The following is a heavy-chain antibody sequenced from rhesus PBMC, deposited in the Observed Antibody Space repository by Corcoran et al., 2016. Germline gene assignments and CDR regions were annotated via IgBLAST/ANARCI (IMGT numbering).Heavy chain of an antibody. D-gene: IGHD3-3*01. J-gene: IGHJ2*01. CDR2: IYWDDDK. V-gene: IGHV2-152*01. Sequence: QATLKESGPALVKPTQTLTLTCTFSGFSLTTHGMGGGWLRQPPGKAPEWLAVIYWDDDKRYSASLRNRLTISKDTSKNQVVLNMTNMDPVDTATYYCGLHGNSWGPGTPITISS. CDR3: GLHGNS. CDR1: GFSLTTHGMG.